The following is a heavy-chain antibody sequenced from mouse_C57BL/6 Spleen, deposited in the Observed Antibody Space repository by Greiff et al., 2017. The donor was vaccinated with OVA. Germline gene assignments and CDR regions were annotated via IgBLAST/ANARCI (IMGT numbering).Heavy chain of an antibody. V-gene: IGHV1-53*01. J-gene: IGHJ2*01. CDR3: ARSYYDYNYFDY. Sequence: QVHVKQPGTELVKPGASVKLSCKASGYTFTSYWMHWVKQRPGQGLEWIGNINPSNGGTNYNEKFKSKATLTVDKSSSTAYMQLSSLTSEDSAVYYCARSYYDYNYFDYWGKGTTLTVSS. CDR1: GYTFTSYW. CDR2: INPSNGGT. D-gene: IGHD2-4*01.